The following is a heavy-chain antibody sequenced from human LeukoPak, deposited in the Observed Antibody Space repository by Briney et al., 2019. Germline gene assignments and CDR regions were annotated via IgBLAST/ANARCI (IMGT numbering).Heavy chain of an antibody. D-gene: IGHD1-26*01. CDR1: GFTFSNAW. J-gene: IGHJ2*01. CDR3: TTAVGADGYLYFDP. Sequence: GGSLRLSCAASGFTFSNAWMSWVRQAPGKGLEWVGRIKSKTDGGTTDYAAPVKGRFTISRDDSKNTLYLQMNSLKTEDTAVYYCTTAVGADGYLYFDPWGRGTLVTVSS. V-gene: IGHV3-15*01. CDR2: IKSKTDGGTT.